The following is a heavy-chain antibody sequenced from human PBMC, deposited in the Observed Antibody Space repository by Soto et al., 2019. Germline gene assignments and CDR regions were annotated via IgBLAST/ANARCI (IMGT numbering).Heavy chain of an antibody. Sequence: GGSLRLSCAASGFTFDDYTMHWVRQAPGKGLEWVSLISWDGGSTYYADSVKGRFTISRDNSKNSLYLQMNSLRTEDTALYYCAKGASDPRYFDWLFTTNYYYYGMDVWGQGTTVTVSS. CDR3: AKGASDPRYFDWLFTTNYYYYGMDV. D-gene: IGHD3-9*01. CDR1: GFTFDDYT. V-gene: IGHV3-43*01. CDR2: ISWDGGST. J-gene: IGHJ6*02.